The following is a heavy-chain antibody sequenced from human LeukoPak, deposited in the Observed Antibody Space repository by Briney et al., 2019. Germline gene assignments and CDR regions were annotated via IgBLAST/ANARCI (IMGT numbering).Heavy chain of an antibody. CDR3: ARDSGLYYDFWSGYYRFDY. V-gene: IGHV1-69*05. J-gene: IGHJ4*02. CDR1: GGTFSSYA. D-gene: IGHD3-3*01. Sequence: GASVKVSCKASGGTFSSYAISWVRQAPGQGLEWMGGIIPIFGTANYAQKFQGRVTITTDESTSTAYMELSSLRSEDTAVYYCARDSGLYYDFWSGYYRFDYWGQGTLVTVSS. CDR2: IIPIFGTA.